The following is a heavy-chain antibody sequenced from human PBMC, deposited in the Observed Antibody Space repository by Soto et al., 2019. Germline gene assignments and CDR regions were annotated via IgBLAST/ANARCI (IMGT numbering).Heavy chain of an antibody. J-gene: IGHJ4*02. CDR3: ARALSAAAGLYFDY. V-gene: IGHV4-4*07. D-gene: IGHD6-13*01. CDR1: GGSISTYY. CDR2: IHTTENT. Sequence: SETLSLTCTVSGGSISTYYWSWIRQPAGKGLEWIGRIHTTENTNYNPSLKGRITMSVDTSNNQFSLKLSSLTAADTAVYYCARALSAAAGLYFDYWGQGTLVTVPS.